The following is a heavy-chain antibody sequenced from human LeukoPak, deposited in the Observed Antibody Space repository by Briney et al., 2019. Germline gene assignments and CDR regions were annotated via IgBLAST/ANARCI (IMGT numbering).Heavy chain of an antibody. CDR1: GFTFSRYS. Sequence: GGXLRLSCAASGFTFSRYSMNWVRQAPGKGLERVSSISSSSSYIYYADSVKGRFTISRDNAKNSLYLQMNSLRAEDTAVYYCARVYSTIFGVVRNWFDPWGQGTLVIVSS. V-gene: IGHV3-21*01. CDR3: ARVYSTIFGVVRNWFDP. CDR2: ISSSSSYI. J-gene: IGHJ5*02. D-gene: IGHD3-3*01.